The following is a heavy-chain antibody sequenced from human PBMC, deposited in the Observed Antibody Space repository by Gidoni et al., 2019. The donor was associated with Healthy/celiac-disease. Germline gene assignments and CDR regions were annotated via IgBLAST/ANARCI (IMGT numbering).Heavy chain of an antibody. D-gene: IGHD3-10*01. Sequence: QVQLVESGGGVVQPGRSLRLSCAASGFTFSSYGMHWVRQAPGKGLEWVAVIWYDGSNKYYADSVKGRFTISRDNSKNTLYLQMNSLRAEDTAVYYCARELWSRGGFDYWGQGTLVTVSS. CDR3: ARELWSRGGFDY. V-gene: IGHV3-33*01. J-gene: IGHJ4*02. CDR1: GFTFSSYG. CDR2: IWYDGSNK.